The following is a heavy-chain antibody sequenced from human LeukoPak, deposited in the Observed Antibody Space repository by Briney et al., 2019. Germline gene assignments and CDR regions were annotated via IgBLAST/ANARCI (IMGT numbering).Heavy chain of an antibody. CDR2: IYYSGST. J-gene: IGHJ4*02. Sequence: PSETLSLTCTVSGGSISSYYWGWIRQPPGKGLEWIGSIYYSGSTYYNPSLKSRVTISVDTSKNQFSLKLSSVTAADTAVYYCARPGYCSSTSCPIVYWGQGTLVTVSS. V-gene: IGHV4-39*01. CDR3: ARPGYCSSTSCPIVY. CDR1: GGSISSYY. D-gene: IGHD2-2*01.